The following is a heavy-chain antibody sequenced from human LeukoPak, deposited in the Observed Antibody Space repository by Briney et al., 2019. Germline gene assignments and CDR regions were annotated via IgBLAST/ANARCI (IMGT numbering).Heavy chain of an antibody. Sequence: GGSLRLSCAASGFTVSCNYMSWVRQAPGKGLEWVSYISSSGRTIYYADSVKGRFTISRDNAKNSLYLQMNSLRAEDTAVYYCARGSTRGWAYYYYYYMDVWGKGTTVTISS. CDR3: ARGSTRGWAYYYYYYMDV. D-gene: IGHD6-19*01. CDR1: GFTVSCNY. CDR2: ISSSGRTI. V-gene: IGHV3-11*04. J-gene: IGHJ6*03.